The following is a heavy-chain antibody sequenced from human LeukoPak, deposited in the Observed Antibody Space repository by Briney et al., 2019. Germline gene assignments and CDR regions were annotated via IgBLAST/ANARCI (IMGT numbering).Heavy chain of an antibody. J-gene: IGHJ6*02. CDR1: GGSISNYY. V-gene: IGHV4-59*08. CDR2: IYYSGST. Sequence: SETLSLTCTVSGGSISNYYWTWIRQPPGKGLEWIGHIYYSGSTNYNPSLKSRVTMSIDTPKRQFSLKLTSVTAADTAVYYCAASNYYNGMDVWGQGTTVTVSS. CDR3: AASNYYNGMDV.